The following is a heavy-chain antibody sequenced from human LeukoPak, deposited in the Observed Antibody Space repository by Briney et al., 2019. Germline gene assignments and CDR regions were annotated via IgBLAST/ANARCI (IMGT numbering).Heavy chain of an antibody. J-gene: IGHJ3*02. CDR3: ARVASYAFDI. CDR1: GFTFSSYS. CDR2: ISSSSSYI. V-gene: IGHV3-21*01. Sequence: GGSLRLSCAASGFTFSSYSMNWVRQAPGKGLEWVSSISSSSSYIYYADSVKGRFTISRDNAKNSLYLQVNSLRAEDRAVYYCARVASYAFDIWGQGTMVTVSS. D-gene: IGHD6-6*01.